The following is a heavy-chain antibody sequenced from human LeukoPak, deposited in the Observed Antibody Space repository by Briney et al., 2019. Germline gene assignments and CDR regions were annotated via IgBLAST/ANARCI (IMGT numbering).Heavy chain of an antibody. CDR2: INSDGSST. Sequence: AGGSLRLSCAASGFTFSSYWMHWVRQAPGKGLVWVSRINSDGSSTSYADSVKGRFTISRDNAEDSLYLQMNSLRAEDTAVYYCARFYCSSTSCDYYYYYYMDVWGKGTTVTVSS. CDR3: ARFYCSSTSCDYYYYYYMDV. J-gene: IGHJ6*03. D-gene: IGHD2-2*01. CDR1: GFTFSSYW. V-gene: IGHV3-74*01.